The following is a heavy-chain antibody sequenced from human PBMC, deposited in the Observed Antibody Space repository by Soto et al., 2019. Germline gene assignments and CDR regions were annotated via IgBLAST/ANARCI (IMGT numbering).Heavy chain of an antibody. Sequence: QLQLQESGSGLVKPSQTLSLTCAVSGGSISSGGYSWSWIRQPPGKGLEWIGYIYHSGSTYYNPSLKSRVTISVDRSKNQFSLKLGSVTAADTAVYYCARVPRGGGAYGPYYYYYGMDVWGQGTTVTVSS. CDR2: IYHSGST. D-gene: IGHD3-10*01. V-gene: IGHV4-30-2*01. CDR3: ARVPRGGGAYGPYYYYYGMDV. J-gene: IGHJ6*02. CDR1: GGSISSGGYS.